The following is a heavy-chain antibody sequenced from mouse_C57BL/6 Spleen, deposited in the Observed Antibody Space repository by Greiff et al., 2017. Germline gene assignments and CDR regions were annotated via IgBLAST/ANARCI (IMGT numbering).Heavy chain of an antibody. CDR2: IYPGDGDT. Sequence: QVQLKQSGAELVKPGASVKISCKASGYAFSSYWMNWVKQRPGKGLEWIGQIYPGDGDTNYNGKFKGKATLTADKSSSTAYMQLSSLTSEDSAVYFCARGAGYYGSSYGYFDVWGTGTTVTVSS. J-gene: IGHJ1*03. CDR1: GYAFSSYW. V-gene: IGHV1-80*01. CDR3: ARGAGYYGSSYGYFDV. D-gene: IGHD1-1*01.